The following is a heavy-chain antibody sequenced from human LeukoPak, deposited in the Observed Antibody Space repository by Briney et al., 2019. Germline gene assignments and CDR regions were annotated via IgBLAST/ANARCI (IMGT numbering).Heavy chain of an antibody. V-gene: IGHV4-30-4*02. CDR1: GASISSISSSNYY. Sequence: SETLSLTCTVSGASISSISSSNYYWSWIRQPPGKGLEWIGYINYSGSTNYNPSLKSRVTISADTSKNQFSLKLSSVTAADTALYYCVRAVISFGAAVAKGFDCWGQGTLVTVSS. CDR2: INYSGST. CDR3: VRAVISFGAAVAKGFDC. D-gene: IGHD3-16*01. J-gene: IGHJ4*02.